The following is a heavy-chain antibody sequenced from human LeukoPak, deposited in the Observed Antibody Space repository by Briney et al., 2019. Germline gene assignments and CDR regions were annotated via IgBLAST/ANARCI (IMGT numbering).Heavy chain of an antibody. J-gene: IGHJ4*02. CDR3: ARRYSSGYFDY. Sequence: SETLSLTCTVSGGSISSGDYYWSWIRQPPGKGLEWIGYIYYSGSTYYNPALKSRVTISVDTSQYRFSLKLNAVTAADTAVYYCARRYSSGYFDYWGQGTLVTVSS. D-gene: IGHD3-22*01. CDR2: IYYSGST. CDR1: GGSISSGDYY. V-gene: IGHV4-30-4*01.